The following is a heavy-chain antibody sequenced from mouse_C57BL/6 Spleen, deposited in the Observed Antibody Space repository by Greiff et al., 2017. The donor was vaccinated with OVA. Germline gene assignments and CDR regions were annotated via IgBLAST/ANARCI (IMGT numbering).Heavy chain of an antibody. D-gene: IGHD4-1*01. CDR2: IHPNSGST. J-gene: IGHJ2*01. Sequence: QVQLQQPGAELVKPGASVKLSCKASGYTFTSYWMHWVKQRPGQGLEWIGMIHPNSGSTNYNEKFKSKAALTVDKSSSTAYMQLSSLASEDSAVYYCAREGLALFDYWGQGTTLTGSS. CDR3: AREGLALFDY. CDR1: GYTFTSYW. V-gene: IGHV1-64*01.